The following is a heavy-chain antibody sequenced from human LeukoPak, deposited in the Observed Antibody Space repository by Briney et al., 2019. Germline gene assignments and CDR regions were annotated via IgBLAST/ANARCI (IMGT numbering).Heavy chain of an antibody. J-gene: IGHJ4*02. D-gene: IGHD3-22*01. CDR2: IYYSGST. CDR1: GGSISSYY. Sequence: PSETLSLTCTVSGGSISSYYWSWIGQPPGKGLEWIGYIYYSGSTNYNPSLKSRVTISVDTSKNQFSLKLSSVTAADTAVYYCARGAYYYDSSGQEFDYWGQGTLVTVSS. V-gene: IGHV4-59*01. CDR3: ARGAYYYDSSGQEFDY.